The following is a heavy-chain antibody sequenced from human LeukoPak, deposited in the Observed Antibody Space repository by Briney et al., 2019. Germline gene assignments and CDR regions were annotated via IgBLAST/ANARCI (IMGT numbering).Heavy chain of an antibody. CDR2: FDPEDGET. CDR1: GYTFTGYY. V-gene: IGHV1-24*01. Sequence: ASVKVSCKASGYTFTGYYMHWVRQAPGKGLEWMGGFDPEDGETIYAQKFQGRVTMTEDTSTDTAYMELSSLRSEDTAVYYCASLPLVGGAGVFADYWGQGTLVTVSS. CDR3: ASLPLVGGAGVFADY. J-gene: IGHJ4*02. D-gene: IGHD3-10*01.